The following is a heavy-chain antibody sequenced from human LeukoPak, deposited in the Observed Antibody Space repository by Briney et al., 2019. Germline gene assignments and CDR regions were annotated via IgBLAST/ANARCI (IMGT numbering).Heavy chain of an antibody. CDR1: GFTFSNYW. V-gene: IGHV3-7*01. CDR3: AREEI. J-gene: IGHJ3*02. Sequence: PGGSLRLSCAASGFTFSNYWMSWVRQAPGKGLEWVANINQDGGQKYYVDSVKGRFTISRDNAKSSLYLQMNSLRAEDTAVNYCAREEIWGQGTMVTVSS. CDR2: INQDGGQK.